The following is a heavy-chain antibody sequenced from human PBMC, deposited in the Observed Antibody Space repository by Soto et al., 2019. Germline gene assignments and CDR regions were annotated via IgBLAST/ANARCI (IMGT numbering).Heavy chain of an antibody. V-gene: IGHV1-46*01. D-gene: IGHD3-22*01. CDR1: GYTFTSYY. J-gene: IGHJ4*02. CDR2: INPSGGGT. Sequence: ASVKVSCKASGYTFTSYYMHWVRQAPGQGLEWMGIINPSGGGTSYAQKFQGRVTMTRDTSTSTVYMELSSLRFEDTAVYYCARDQSYYYDSSGYIDYWGQGTLVTVSS. CDR3: ARDQSYYYDSSGYIDY.